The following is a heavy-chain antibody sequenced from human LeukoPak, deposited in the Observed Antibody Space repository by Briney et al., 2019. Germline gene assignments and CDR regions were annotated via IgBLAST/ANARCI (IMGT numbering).Heavy chain of an antibody. CDR3: ARDRGYSGYDYYYYYGMDV. D-gene: IGHD5-12*01. Sequence: ASVKVSGKASGYTFTSYGISWVRQAPGQGLEWMGWISAYNGNTNYAQRLQGRVTMTTDTSTSTAYMELRSLRSDDTAVYYCARDRGYSGYDYYYYYGMDVWGQGTTVTVSS. J-gene: IGHJ6*02. V-gene: IGHV1-18*01. CDR2: ISAYNGNT. CDR1: GYTFTSYG.